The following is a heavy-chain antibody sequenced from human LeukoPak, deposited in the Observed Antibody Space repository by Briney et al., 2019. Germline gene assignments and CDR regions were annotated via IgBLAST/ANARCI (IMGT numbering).Heavy chain of an antibody. CDR1: GFTVSSNY. D-gene: IGHD2-2*01. CDR3: ARVTVGCSSTSCYAAFDY. Sequence: GGSLRLSCAASGFTVSSNYMSWVRQAPGKGLEWVSVIYSGGSTYYADSVEGRFTISRHNSKNTLYLQMNSLRAEDTAVYYCARVTVGCSSTSCYAAFDYWGQGTLVTVSS. CDR2: IYSGGST. V-gene: IGHV3-53*04. J-gene: IGHJ4*02.